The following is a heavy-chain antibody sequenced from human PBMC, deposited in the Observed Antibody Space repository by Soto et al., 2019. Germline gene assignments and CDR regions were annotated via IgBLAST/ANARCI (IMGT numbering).Heavy chain of an antibody. V-gene: IGHV1-69*06. CDR2: IIPIFGTA. Sequence: SVKVSCKASGGTFSSYAISWVRQAPGQGLERMGGIIPIFGTANYAQKFQGRVTITADKSTSTAYMELSSLRSEDAAVYYCARDRQGWLRFFDYWGQGTLVTVSS. CDR1: GGTFSSYA. CDR3: ARDRQGWLRFFDY. J-gene: IGHJ4*02. D-gene: IGHD5-12*01.